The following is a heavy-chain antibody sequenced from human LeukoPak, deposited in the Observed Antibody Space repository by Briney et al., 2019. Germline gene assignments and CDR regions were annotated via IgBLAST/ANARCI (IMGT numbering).Heavy chain of an antibody. CDR1: GFTFSSYA. CDR2: ISGSGGST. V-gene: IGHV3-23*01. Sequence: GGSLRLSCAASGFTFSSYAMSWVRQAPGKGLEWVSAISGSGGSTYYADSVKGRFTISRDNSENTLYLQVNSLRAEDTAVYYCAKVFDYDYVWGSYRYGPFDYWGQGTLVTVSS. CDR3: AKVFDYDYVWGSYRYGPFDY. D-gene: IGHD3-16*02. J-gene: IGHJ4*02.